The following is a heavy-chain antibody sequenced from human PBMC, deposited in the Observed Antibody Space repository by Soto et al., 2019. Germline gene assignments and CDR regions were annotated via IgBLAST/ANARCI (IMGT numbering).Heavy chain of an antibody. J-gene: IGHJ6*02. CDR1: GFTFSSYW. D-gene: IGHD2-2*01. CDR3: ARDVVVPAAIFYYYYGMDV. V-gene: IGHV3-7*03. Sequence: GGSLRLSCAASGFTFSSYWMSWVRQAPGKGLEWVANIKQDGSEKYYVDPVKGRFTISRDNAKNSLYLQMNSLRAEDTAVYYCARDVVVPAAIFYYYYGMDVWGQGTTVTVSS. CDR2: IKQDGSEK.